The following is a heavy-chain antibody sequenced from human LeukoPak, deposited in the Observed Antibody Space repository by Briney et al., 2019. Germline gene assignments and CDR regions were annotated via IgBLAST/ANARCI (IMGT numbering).Heavy chain of an antibody. CDR3: HTVQSYYYDSSGYYIIDY. D-gene: IGHD3-22*01. V-gene: IGHV3-15*01. CDR1: GFTFSNAW. CDR2: TKSKSSSGTT. Sequence: PGGSLRLSCAASGFTFSNAWMSWVRQAPGKGLEWVSYTKSKSSSGTTDYSAPGRGRFTSERDDSKNLLYLQMNSLKTEDTDVYYCHTVQSYYYDSSGYYIIDYWGQGTMVTVSS. J-gene: IGHJ4*02.